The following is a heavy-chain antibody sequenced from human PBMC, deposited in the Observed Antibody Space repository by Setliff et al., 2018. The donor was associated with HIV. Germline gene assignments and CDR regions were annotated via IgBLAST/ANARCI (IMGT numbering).Heavy chain of an antibody. CDR1: GESLSGYS. J-gene: IGHJ4*02. Sequence: SETLSLTCGVYGESLSGYSWNWIRQPPGKGLEWIGEINHSGSTNYNMSLWSRVTISLDASRNQFSLELISVTAADTAVYYCAAVKYYYDSSGYFDYWGQGTLVTVSS. CDR3: AAVKYYYDSSGYFDY. V-gene: IGHV4-34*01. D-gene: IGHD3-22*01. CDR2: INHSGST.